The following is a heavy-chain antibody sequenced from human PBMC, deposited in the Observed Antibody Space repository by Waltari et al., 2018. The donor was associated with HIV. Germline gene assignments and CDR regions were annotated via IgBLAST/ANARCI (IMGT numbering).Heavy chain of an antibody. J-gene: IGHJ6*02. CDR1: GGSFSGSY. D-gene: IGHD2-2*01. Sequence: QVQLRPWGAGLLKPSETLSLTCAVYGGSFSGSYWSWIRQPPGQGTEWIGEINHSGSTNYNPSLKSRVTISVDTSKNQFSLKLTSVTAADTAVFYCARARLVSRGQYCSTTSCLPHYYYYYGMDVWGQGTTVTVSS. CDR3: ARARLVSRGQYCSTTSCLPHYYYYYGMDV. V-gene: IGHV4-34*01. CDR2: INHSGST.